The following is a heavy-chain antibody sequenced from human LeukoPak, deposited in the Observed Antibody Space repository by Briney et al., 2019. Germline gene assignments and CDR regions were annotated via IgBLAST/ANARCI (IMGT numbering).Heavy chain of an antibody. Sequence: GGSLRLSCTASGFTFSRLAMTWVRQAPGKGLEWVSTISDSGVSTFYADSVRGRFTISRDNSKNTLYLHMNSLRAEDTAKYYCAKDHYNFWSASQFDYWGQGTLVTVSS. CDR3: AKDHYNFWSASQFDY. V-gene: IGHV3-23*01. J-gene: IGHJ4*02. CDR2: ISDSGVST. D-gene: IGHD3-3*01. CDR1: GFTFSRLA.